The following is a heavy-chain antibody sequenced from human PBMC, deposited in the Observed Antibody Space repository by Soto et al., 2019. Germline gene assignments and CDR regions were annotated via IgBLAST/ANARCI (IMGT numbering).Heavy chain of an antibody. CDR2: IWYDGTQK. V-gene: IGHV3-33*01. Sequence: QVQLEESGGAVVQPGRSLRPPCEASGFTFNTYSMHWVGQPPGKGREWLAAIWYDGTQKYYADSVKGRFIISRDNSKKTLYLEMNSLRAEDTAVYYCARAGGTTVTGLWHFDSWGQGTLVTVSS. J-gene: IGHJ4*02. D-gene: IGHD4-17*01. CDR3: ARAGGTTVTGLWHFDS. CDR1: GFTFNTYS.